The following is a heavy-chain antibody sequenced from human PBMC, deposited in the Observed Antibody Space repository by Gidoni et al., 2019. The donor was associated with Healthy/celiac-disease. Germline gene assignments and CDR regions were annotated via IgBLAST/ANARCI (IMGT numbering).Heavy chain of an antibody. J-gene: IGHJ3*02. D-gene: IGHD3-3*01. Sequence: EVQLVESVGVVVQPGGSLRLSCAASVFPFDDYTMHWVRQAPGKGLEWVSLISWDGGSTYYADSVKGRFTISRDISKNSLYLQMNSLRTEDTALYYCAKDMYDLWSGYYDGAFDIWGQGTMVTVSS. V-gene: IGHV3-43*01. CDR2: ISWDGGST. CDR1: VFPFDDYT. CDR3: AKDMYDLWSGYYDGAFDI.